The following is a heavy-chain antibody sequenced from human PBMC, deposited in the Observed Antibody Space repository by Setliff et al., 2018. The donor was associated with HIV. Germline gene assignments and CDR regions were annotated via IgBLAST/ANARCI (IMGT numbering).Heavy chain of an antibody. J-gene: IGHJ6*02. D-gene: IGHD2-2*01. CDR1: GGSVSGHY. CDR2: ITPSGAT. V-gene: IGHV4-34*01. CDR3: ARGHCSGTNCYGVDYYGMDV. Sequence: SETLSLTCAVYGGSVSGHYWGWFRQPPGQGLEWSGEITPSGATNYLPSLKSRVSMSVDKSKNQFSLKLTSVTAADTAVYYCARGHCSGTNCYGVDYYGMDVWGQGTTVTVSS.